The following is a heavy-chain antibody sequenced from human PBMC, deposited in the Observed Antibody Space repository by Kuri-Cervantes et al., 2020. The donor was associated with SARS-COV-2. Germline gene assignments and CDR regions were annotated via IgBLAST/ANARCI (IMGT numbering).Heavy chain of an antibody. CDR2: ISYDGSNK. CDR3: AREGGIAAAGTIFDY. D-gene: IGHD6-13*01. Sequence: GESLKISCAASGFTFSSYAMHWVRQAPGKGLEWVAVISYDGSNKYYADSVKGRFTISRDNSKNTLYLQMNSLRAEGTAVYYCAREGGIAAAGTIFDYWGQGTLVTVSS. CDR1: GFTFSSYA. V-gene: IGHV3-30-3*01. J-gene: IGHJ4*02.